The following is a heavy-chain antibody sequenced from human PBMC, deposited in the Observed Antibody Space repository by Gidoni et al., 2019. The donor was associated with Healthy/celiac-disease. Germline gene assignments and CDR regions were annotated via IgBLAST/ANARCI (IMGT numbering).Heavy chain of an antibody. Sequence: ASGFTFSNAWMHWVRQAPGKGLELVGRIKSKTDGGTTDYAAPVKGRFTISRDDSKNTLYLQMNSLKTEDTAVYYCTTSYYDFWSGYYYYYGMDVWGQGTTVTVSS. D-gene: IGHD3-3*01. CDR1: GFTFSNAW. J-gene: IGHJ6*02. CDR2: IKSKTDGGTT. V-gene: IGHV3-15*07. CDR3: TTSYYDFWSGYYYYYGMDV.